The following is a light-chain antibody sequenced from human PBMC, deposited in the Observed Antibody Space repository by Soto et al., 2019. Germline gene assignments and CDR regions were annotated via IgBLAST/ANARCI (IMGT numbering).Light chain of an antibody. CDR1: QSITND. V-gene: IGKV1-39*01. CDR3: QQSYSTPYT. CDR2: AIS. Sequence: DIQMAQSPSSLSASVGDRVTITCRASQSITNDLNWYQQKPGKAPKLLMYAISTLQSGVPSRFGGSGSGTEFTLTISNLQPDDFATYYCQQSYSTPYTLGQGTKVDIK. J-gene: IGKJ2*01.